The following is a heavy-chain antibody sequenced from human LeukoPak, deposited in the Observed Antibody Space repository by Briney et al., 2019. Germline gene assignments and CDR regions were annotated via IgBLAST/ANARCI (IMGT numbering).Heavy chain of an antibody. CDR2: IYHSGST. Sequence: ASETLSLTCIVSGGSISSGYYWGWIRQPPGKGLEWIGSIYHSGSTYYNPSLKSRVTISVDTSKNQFSLKLSSVTAADTAVYYCARSHEDWGQGTLVTVSS. J-gene: IGHJ4*02. CDR3: ARSHED. CDR1: GGSISSGYY. V-gene: IGHV4-38-2*02.